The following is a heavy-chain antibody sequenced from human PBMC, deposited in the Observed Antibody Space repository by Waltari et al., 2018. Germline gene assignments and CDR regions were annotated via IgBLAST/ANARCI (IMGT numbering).Heavy chain of an antibody. Sequence: QLQLQESGPGLVKPSETLSLTCTVSGGSISSSSYYWGWIRQPPGKGLEWIGSNYYSGGTYDNPSLKSRVTISVDTSKNQFSLKLSSVTAADTAVYYCARDIVVVEATANWFDPWGQVTLVTVSS. CDR3: ARDIVVVEATANWFDP. J-gene: IGHJ5*02. V-gene: IGHV4-39*02. CDR1: GGSISSSSYY. CDR2: NYYSGGT. D-gene: IGHD2-15*01.